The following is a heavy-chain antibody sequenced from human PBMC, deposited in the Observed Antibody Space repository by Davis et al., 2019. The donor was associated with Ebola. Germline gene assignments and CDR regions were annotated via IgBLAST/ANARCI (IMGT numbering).Heavy chain of an antibody. J-gene: IGHJ6*03. CDR3: ARRPAVIMAGMDV. D-gene: IGHD2-21*01. Sequence: GESLKISCKGSGYSFPSYWIGWVRQMPGKGLEWMGVIYPDDSDTRYSPSFQGQVTISADQSINTVHLQWSSLKASDSATYYCARRPAVIMAGMDVWGKGTTVTVS. V-gene: IGHV5-51*01. CDR2: IYPDDSDT. CDR1: GYSFPSYW.